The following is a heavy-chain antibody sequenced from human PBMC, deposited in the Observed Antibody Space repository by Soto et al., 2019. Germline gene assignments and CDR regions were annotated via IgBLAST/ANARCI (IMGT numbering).Heavy chain of an antibody. D-gene: IGHD3-10*01. CDR3: ARDRGYYYGSGSRGFDP. CDR2: IIPIFGTA. V-gene: IGHV1-69*01. Sequence: QVQLVQSGAEVKKPGSSVKVSCKASGGTFSSYAISWVRQAPGQGLEWMGGIIPIFGTANYAQKFQGRVTITADESTSTAYMELSSLTSEDTAVYYCARDRGYYYGSGSRGFDPWGQGTLVTVSS. J-gene: IGHJ5*02. CDR1: GGTFSSYA.